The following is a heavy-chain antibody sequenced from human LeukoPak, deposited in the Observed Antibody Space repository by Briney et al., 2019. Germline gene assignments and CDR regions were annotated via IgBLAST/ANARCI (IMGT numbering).Heavy chain of an antibody. CDR3: ARFSGRYYYYYYMDV. CDR1: GGSFSGYY. Sequence: PSESLTLTCAVYGGSFSGYYWSWIRQPPGKRLEWIGEINHSGSTNYNPSLKSRVTISVDTSKNQFSLKLSSVTAADTAVYYCARFSGRYYYYYYMDVWGKGTTVTVSS. V-gene: IGHV4-34*01. D-gene: IGHD6-19*01. CDR2: INHSGST. J-gene: IGHJ6*03.